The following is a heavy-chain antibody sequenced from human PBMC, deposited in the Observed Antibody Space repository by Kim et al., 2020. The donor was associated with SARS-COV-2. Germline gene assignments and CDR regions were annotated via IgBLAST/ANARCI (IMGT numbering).Heavy chain of an antibody. D-gene: IGHD3-10*01. Sequence: SETLSLTCAVYGGSFSGYYWSWIRQPPGKGLEWIGEINHSGSTNYNPSLKSRVTISVDTSKNQFSLKLSSVTAADTAVYYCARDNGVRDYGSGSKVGMDVWGQGTTVTVSS. CDR1: GGSFSGYY. V-gene: IGHV4-34*01. CDR2: INHSGST. J-gene: IGHJ6*02. CDR3: ARDNGVRDYGSGSKVGMDV.